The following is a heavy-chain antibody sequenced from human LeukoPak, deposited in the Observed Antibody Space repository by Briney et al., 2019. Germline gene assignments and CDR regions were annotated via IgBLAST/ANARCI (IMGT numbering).Heavy chain of an antibody. V-gene: IGHV3-7*01. J-gene: IGHJ4*02. CDR2: INQDGSEK. D-gene: IGHD3-22*01. CDR1: GFTFSSYW. CDR3: ARDKVVIDY. Sequence: GGSLRLSCAASGFTFSSYWMSWVRQAPGKGLESAANINQDGSEKYYLDSVKGRFTISRDNAKNSLYLQMNSLRAEDTAVDYCARDKVVIDYWGQGTLVTVSS.